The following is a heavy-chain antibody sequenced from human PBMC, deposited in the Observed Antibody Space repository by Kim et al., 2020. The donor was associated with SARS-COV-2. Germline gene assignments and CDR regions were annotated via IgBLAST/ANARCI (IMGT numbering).Heavy chain of an antibody. D-gene: IGHD6-13*01. CDR2: IHHDGST. J-gene: IGHJ5*02. V-gene: IGHV4-59*11. CDR3: ARDGSSWYAT. Sequence: SETLSLTCNVSGGSINNHYWTWIRQPPGRTLEWIGYIHHDGSTKYNPSLQSRVSISIDTSKHQFSLELSAVTAADTAVYYCARDGSSWYATCGQGTLLTV. CDR1: GGSINNHY.